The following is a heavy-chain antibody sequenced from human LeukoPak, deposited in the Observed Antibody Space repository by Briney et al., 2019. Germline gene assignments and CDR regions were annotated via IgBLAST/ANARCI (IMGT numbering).Heavy chain of an antibody. Sequence: GESLKISCKGSGYSFTSYWIGRMRQMPGKCLEWMGINYPGDSDTRYSPSFQGQVTISADKSISTAYLQWSSLKASDTAMYYCARRMVRGVISPYYFDYWGQGTLVTVSS. V-gene: IGHV5-51*01. CDR1: GYSFTSYW. D-gene: IGHD3-10*01. CDR3: ARRMVRGVISPYYFDY. CDR2: NYPGDSDT. J-gene: IGHJ4*02.